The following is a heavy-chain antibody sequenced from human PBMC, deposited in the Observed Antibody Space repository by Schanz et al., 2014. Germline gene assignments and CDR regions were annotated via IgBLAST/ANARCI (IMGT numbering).Heavy chain of an antibody. D-gene: IGHD6-13*01. CDR1: GFTFSNYA. J-gene: IGHJ4*02. Sequence: EVQLLESGGGLVQPGGSLRLSCAASGFTFSNYAMGWVRQTPGKGLEWVSTLSGSGAGTFYADSVKGRFTISRDNGKKSMYLQMNSLRAEDTAVYYCARLDSSSWYPRYWGQGTLVTVSS. CDR2: LSGSGAGT. V-gene: IGHV3-23*01. CDR3: ARLDSSSWYPRY.